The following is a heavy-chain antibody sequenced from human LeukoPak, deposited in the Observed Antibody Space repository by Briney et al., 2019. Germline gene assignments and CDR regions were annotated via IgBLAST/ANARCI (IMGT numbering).Heavy chain of an antibody. J-gene: IGHJ4*02. D-gene: IGHD5-18*01. CDR3: ARDSRTAMVPGGSYYFDY. CDR1: GGSISSSSYY. Sequence: SETLSLTCTVSGGSISSSSYYWGWIRQPPGKGLEWIGSIYYSGSTYYNPSLKSRVTISVDTSKNQFSLKLSSVTAADTAVYYCARDSRTAMVPGGSYYFDYWGQGTLVTVSS. CDR2: IYYSGST. V-gene: IGHV4-39*07.